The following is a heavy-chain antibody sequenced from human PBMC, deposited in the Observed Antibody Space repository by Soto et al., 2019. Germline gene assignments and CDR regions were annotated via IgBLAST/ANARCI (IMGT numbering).Heavy chain of an antibody. CDR2: ISYDGSNK. D-gene: IGHD2-15*01. Sequence: GGSLRLSCAASGFTFSSYAMHWVRQAPGKGLEWVAVISYDGSNKYYADSVKGRFTISRDNSKNTLYLQMNSLRAEDTAVYYCASLIVVVVAATPNGAFDIWGQGTMVTVSS. CDR1: GFTFSSYA. CDR3: ASLIVVVVAATPNGAFDI. V-gene: IGHV3-30-3*01. J-gene: IGHJ3*02.